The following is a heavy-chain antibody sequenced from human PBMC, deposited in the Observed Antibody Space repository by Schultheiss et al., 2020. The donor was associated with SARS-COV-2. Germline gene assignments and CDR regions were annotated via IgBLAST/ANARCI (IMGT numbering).Heavy chain of an antibody. CDR2: ISGYNGNT. CDR1: GGTFSSYA. Sequence: ASVKVSCKASGGTFSSYAISWVRQAPGQGLEWMGWISGYNGNTKYVQNLQGRVTVTTDTSTSTAYMELRSLRSDDTAVYYCAIGTGYSYELGGFDYWGQGTLVTVSS. CDR3: AIGTGYSYELGGFDY. J-gene: IGHJ4*02. V-gene: IGHV1-18*01. D-gene: IGHD5-18*01.